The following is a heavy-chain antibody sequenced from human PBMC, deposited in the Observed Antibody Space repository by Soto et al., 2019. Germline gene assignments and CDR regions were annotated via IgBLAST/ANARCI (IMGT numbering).Heavy chain of an antibody. V-gene: IGHV5-51*01. CDR2: IYPGDSDT. CDR3: ARHSEAYDSSGYYYTPHSHFDY. J-gene: IGHJ4*02. CDR1: GYSFTSYW. Sequence: LKISCKGSGYSFTSYWIGWVRQMPGKGLEWMGIIYPGDSDTRYSPSFQGQVTISADKSISTAYLQWSSLKASDTAMYYCARHSEAYDSSGYYYTPHSHFDYWGQGTLVTVSS. D-gene: IGHD3-22*01.